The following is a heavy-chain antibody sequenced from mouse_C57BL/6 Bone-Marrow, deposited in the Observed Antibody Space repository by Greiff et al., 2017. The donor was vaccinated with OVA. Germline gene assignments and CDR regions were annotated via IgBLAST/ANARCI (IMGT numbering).Heavy chain of an antibody. D-gene: IGHD1-1*01. Sequence: QVQLKESGAELARPGASVKLSCKASGYTFTSYGISWVKQRTGQGLEWIGEIYPRSGNTYYNEKFKGKATLTADKSSSTAYMELRSLTSEDSAVYFCAREYYGSLYYFDYWGQGTTLTVSS. V-gene: IGHV1-81*01. CDR2: IYPRSGNT. CDR1: GYTFTSYG. CDR3: AREYYGSLYYFDY. J-gene: IGHJ2*01.